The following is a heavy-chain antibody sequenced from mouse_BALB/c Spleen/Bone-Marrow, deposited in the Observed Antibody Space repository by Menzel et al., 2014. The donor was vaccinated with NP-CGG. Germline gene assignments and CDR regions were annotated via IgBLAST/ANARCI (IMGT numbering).Heavy chain of an antibody. CDR1: GFDFSRYW. CDR3: ARPDYYGYLNY. V-gene: IGHV4-1*02. J-gene: IGHJ2*01. Sequence: DVQLQESGGGLVQPGGSLKLSCAASGFDFSRYWMGWVRQAPGKGLEWIGEINPDSRTINYSPSLKDKFIISRDNAKNTLYLRLNKVRSEDTALYYCARPDYYGYLNYWGQGTTLTVSS. D-gene: IGHD1-1*01. CDR2: INPDSRTI.